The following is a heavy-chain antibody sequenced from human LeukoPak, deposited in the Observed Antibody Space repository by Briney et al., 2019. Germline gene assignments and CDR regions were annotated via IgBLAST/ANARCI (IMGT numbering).Heavy chain of an antibody. CDR1: GYTFTNYY. Sequence: ASVKVSCTASGYTFTNYYMHWVRQAPGQGLEWMGWINPNSGGTSYAQKFQGRVTMTRDTSISTAYMELSRLRSDDTAVYYCAPSANNFYFDYWGQGTLVTVSS. V-gene: IGHV1-2*02. CDR2: INPNSGGT. J-gene: IGHJ4*02. D-gene: IGHD1-20*01. CDR3: APSANNFYFDY.